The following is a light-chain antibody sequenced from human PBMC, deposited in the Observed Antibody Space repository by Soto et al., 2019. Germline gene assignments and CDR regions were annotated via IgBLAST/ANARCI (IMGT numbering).Light chain of an antibody. CDR1: SSDVGGYNY. Sequence: QSALTQPASVSGSPGQSITISCTGTSSDVGGYNYVSWFQHHPGKAPKLMIYDVINRLSGVSNRFSGSKSGNTASLTRSGLQAEDEADYYCSSYPSSSTLGVFGTGTKLTVL. V-gene: IGLV2-14*01. CDR2: DVI. J-gene: IGLJ1*01. CDR3: SSYPSSSTLGV.